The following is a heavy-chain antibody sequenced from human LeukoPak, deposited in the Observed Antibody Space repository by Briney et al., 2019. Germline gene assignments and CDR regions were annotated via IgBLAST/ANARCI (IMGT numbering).Heavy chain of an antibody. CDR1: GFTFSSYS. V-gene: IGHV3-21*01. J-gene: IGHJ5*02. CDR3: ARIIAAAGSYNWFDP. Sequence: GGSLRLSCAASGFTFSSYSMNWVRQAPGKGLEWVSSISSSSSYIYYADSVKGRFTISRDNAKNSLYLQMNSLRAEDTAVYYCARIIAAAGSYNWFDPWGQGTLVTDSS. CDR2: ISSSSSYI. D-gene: IGHD6-13*01.